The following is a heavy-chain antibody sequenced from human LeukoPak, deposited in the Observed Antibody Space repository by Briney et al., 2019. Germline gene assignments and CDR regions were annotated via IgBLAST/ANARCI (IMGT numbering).Heavy chain of an antibody. CDR3: ARGLNAYSSSWPDAFDI. J-gene: IGHJ3*02. CDR2: INPNSGGT. V-gene: IGHV1-2*06. Sequence: ASVKVSCKASGYTFTGYYMHWVRQAPGQGLEWMGRINPNSGGTNYAQKFQGRVTMTRNTSISTAYMELSSLRSEDTAVYYCARGLNAYSSSWPDAFDIWGQGTMVTVSS. CDR1: GYTFTGYY. D-gene: IGHD6-13*01.